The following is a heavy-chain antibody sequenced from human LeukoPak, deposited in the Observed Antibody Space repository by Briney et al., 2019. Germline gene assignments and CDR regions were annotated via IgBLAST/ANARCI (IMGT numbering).Heavy chain of an antibody. Sequence: SETLSLTCAVYGGSFSGYYWSWIRLFPGRGLEWIGEIDPSGNTNYSPSLKSRVTISVDTSNNQFSLRLSFVTAADTAIYFCASGGGEAPSSWGQGTLVTVSS. V-gene: IGHV4-34*01. CDR2: IDPSGNT. CDR3: ASGGGEAPSS. J-gene: IGHJ4*02. CDR1: GGSFSGYY. D-gene: IGHD2-21*01.